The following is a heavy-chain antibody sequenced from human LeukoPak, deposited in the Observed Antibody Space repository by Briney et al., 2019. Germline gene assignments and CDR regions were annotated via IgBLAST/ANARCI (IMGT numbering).Heavy chain of an antibody. D-gene: IGHD6-13*01. CDR1: GGSISSYY. J-gene: IGHJ6*03. CDR3: AGMRYSSSWYYYYYYMDV. Sequence: SETLSLTCTVSGGSISSYYWSWLRQPPGKGLEWIGYIYYSGSTNHNPSLKSRVTISVDTSKNQFSLKLSSVTAADTAVYYCAGMRYSSSWYYYYYYMDVWGKGTTVTISS. CDR2: IYYSGST. V-gene: IGHV4-59*01.